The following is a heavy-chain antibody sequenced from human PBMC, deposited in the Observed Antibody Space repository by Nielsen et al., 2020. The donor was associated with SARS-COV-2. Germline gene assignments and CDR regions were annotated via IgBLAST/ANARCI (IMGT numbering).Heavy chain of an antibody. CDR2: LSLTSATS. Sequence: GESLQISCAASGFTFSDFSMNWVRQAPGKGLEWVSYLSLTSATSLYAKSVKGRFTISRDNAKNSLYLQMNNLRAEDTAVYYCARDRTVSGEVVTLDWGQGTLVTVSS. CDR1: GFTFSDFS. J-gene: IGHJ4*02. D-gene: IGHD3-3*01. V-gene: IGHV3-48*01. CDR3: ARDRTVSGEVVTLD.